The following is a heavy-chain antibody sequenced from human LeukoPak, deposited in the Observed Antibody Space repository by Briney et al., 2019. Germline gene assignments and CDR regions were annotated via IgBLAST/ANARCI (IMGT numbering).Heavy chain of an antibody. CDR3: ARDDCGDTCYPGGY. J-gene: IGHJ4*02. V-gene: IGHV1-3*01. D-gene: IGHD2-21*01. Sequence: ASVKVSCKASGYIFTKYVVDWVRQAPGQRPEWMGWIKAGNGDTKYSQNFQDRLTITRDTFASTVYMELSSLTSEDTALYYCARDDCGDTCYPGGYWGQGTVVTVSS. CDR1: GYIFTKYV. CDR2: IKAGNGDT.